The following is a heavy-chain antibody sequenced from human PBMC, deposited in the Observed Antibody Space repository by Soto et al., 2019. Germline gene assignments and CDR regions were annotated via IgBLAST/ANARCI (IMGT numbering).Heavy chain of an antibody. J-gene: IGHJ4*02. V-gene: IGHV4-59*04. D-gene: IGHD3-22*01. Sequence: SETLSLTCTVSGGSISSYYWSWIRQPPGKGLEWIGYIYYIGSTYYNPSLKSRVTISVDTSKNQFSLKLSSVTAADTAVYYCMLGSGWKDFDYWGQGTLVTVSS. CDR2: IYYIGST. CDR3: MLGSGWKDFDY. CDR1: GGSISSYY.